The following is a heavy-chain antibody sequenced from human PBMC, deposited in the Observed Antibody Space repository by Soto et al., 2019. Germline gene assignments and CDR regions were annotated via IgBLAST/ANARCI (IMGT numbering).Heavy chain of an antibody. CDR3: ARYSNNWFKTVVMDV. D-gene: IGHD6-13*01. J-gene: IGHJ6*01. Sequence: SETLSLTCSVSVDSITTYYWSWIRQPAGKGLEWIGRIDASVNTNYNPSLNSRVTMSIDTSKKQFSLKLTSVTAADTAIYYCARYSNNWFKTVVMDVWVHGTTVNV. V-gene: IGHV4-4*07. CDR1: VDSITTYY. CDR2: IDASVNT.